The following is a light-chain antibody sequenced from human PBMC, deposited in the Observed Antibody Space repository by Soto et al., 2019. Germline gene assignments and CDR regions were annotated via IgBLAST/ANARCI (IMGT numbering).Light chain of an antibody. J-gene: IGKJ1*01. CDR2: DAT. CDR3: QHSFSSSCT. V-gene: IGKV1-9*01. Sequence: QLTQSPSSLPSSVGDRATITCRASQGITTYYFWYQQQTAEHATRLIYDATASKSAVPSGLFGGGAWGDYILPISSLQPEDVVTDYCQHSFSSSCTFGQGTKVDIK. CDR1: QGITTY.